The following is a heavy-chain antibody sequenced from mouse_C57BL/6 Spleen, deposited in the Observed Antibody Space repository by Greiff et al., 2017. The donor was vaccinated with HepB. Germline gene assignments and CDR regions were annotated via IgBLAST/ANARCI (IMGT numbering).Heavy chain of an antibody. J-gene: IGHJ2*01. CDR1: GYTFTDYN. CDR3: ARSLYYGSLDY. Sequence: EVQLQQSGPELVKPGASVKMSCKASGYTFTDYNMHWVKQSHGKSLEWIGYINPNNGGTSYNQKFKGKATLTVNKSSSTAYMQLRSLTSEDSAVYYCARSLYYGSLDYWGQGTTLTVSS. CDR2: INPNNGGT. V-gene: IGHV1-22*01. D-gene: IGHD1-1*01.